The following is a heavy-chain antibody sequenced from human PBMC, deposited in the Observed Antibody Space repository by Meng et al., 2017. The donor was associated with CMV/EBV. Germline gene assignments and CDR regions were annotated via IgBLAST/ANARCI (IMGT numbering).Heavy chain of an antibody. CDR3: ARDPSHWVYYDFWSGYYKGGWFDP. D-gene: IGHD3-3*01. J-gene: IGHJ5*02. CDR1: DFTLSNCF. V-gene: IGHV3-30*19. CDR2: ISYDGSNK. Sequence: GESLKISCGASDFTLSNCFRTWVRQAPGKGLEWEAVISYDGSNKYYADSVKGRFTISRDNSKNTLYLQMNSLRAEDTAVYYCARDPSHWVYYDFWSGYYKGGWFDPWGQGTLVTVSS.